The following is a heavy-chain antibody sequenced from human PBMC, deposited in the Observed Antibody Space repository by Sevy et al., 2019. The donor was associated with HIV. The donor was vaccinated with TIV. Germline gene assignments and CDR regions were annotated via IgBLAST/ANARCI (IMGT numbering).Heavy chain of an antibody. V-gene: IGHV1-2*02. CDR3: ATCNNWNHDNWFDP. J-gene: IGHJ5*02. CDR2: INPNSGGT. Sequence: ASVKVSCKASGYTFTGYYMHWVRQAPGQGLEWMGWINPNSGGTNYAQKFQGRVTMTRDTSISTAYMELSRLRSDDTAGYYCATCNNWNHDNWFDPWGQGTLVTVSS. CDR1: GYTFTGYY. D-gene: IGHD1-20*01.